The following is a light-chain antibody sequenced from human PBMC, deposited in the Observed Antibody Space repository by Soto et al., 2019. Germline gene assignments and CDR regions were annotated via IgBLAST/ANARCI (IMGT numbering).Light chain of an antibody. J-gene: IGKJ2*01. V-gene: IGKV3-15*01. Sequence: EIVMTQSPDSMSVSPGDGATLSCRASQSVASNVAWYQQKPGQGPRLLIHGASTRAVGVPARFSGSGSGTDFTLTISSLQSEDFAVYYCQQYRNWPPQYTFGQGTKLQIK. CDR2: GAS. CDR3: QQYRNWPPQYT. CDR1: QSVASN.